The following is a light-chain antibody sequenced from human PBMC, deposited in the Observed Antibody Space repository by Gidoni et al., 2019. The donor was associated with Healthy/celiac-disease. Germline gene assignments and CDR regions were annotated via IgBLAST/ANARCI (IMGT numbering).Light chain of an antibody. V-gene: IGLV3-19*01. Sequence: SSELTQDPAVSVALGQTVRITCQGDSLRSYYASWYQPKPGQAPVLVIYGKHNRPSGIPALVSGFSSGNTASLTITGAQAEDEADYYCNSRDSSGNVVFGGGTKLTVL. CDR2: GKH. CDR1: SLRSYY. J-gene: IGLJ2*01. CDR3: NSRDSSGNVV.